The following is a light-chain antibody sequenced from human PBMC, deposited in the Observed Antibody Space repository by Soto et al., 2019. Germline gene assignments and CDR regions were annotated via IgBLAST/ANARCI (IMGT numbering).Light chain of an antibody. V-gene: IGKV2-28*01. CDR3: MQALQTPPT. CDR2: LGS. CDR1: QSLLHSNGYNY. Sequence: DIVMTQSPLSLPVTPGEPASISCRSSQSLLHSNGYNYLGWYLQKPAQSPQLLIYLGSNRSSGVPDRFSGSGSGTDFTLKISRVEAEDVGVYYCMQALQTPPTFGQGTRLEIK. J-gene: IGKJ5*01.